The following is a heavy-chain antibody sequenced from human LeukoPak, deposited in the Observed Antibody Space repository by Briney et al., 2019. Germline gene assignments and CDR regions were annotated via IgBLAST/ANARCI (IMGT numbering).Heavy chain of an antibody. V-gene: IGHV3-7*01. D-gene: IGHD2-2*01. CDR3: ARDDCSSISCYHNWFDP. CDR2: IKQGGSEK. CDR1: GFTFSSYW. Sequence: GGSLRLSCAASGFTFSSYWMSWVRQAPGKGLEWVANIKQGGSEKYYVDSVKGRFTISRDNAKNSLYLQMNSLRAEDTAVYYCARDDCSSISCYHNWFDPWGQRTLVTVSS. J-gene: IGHJ5*02.